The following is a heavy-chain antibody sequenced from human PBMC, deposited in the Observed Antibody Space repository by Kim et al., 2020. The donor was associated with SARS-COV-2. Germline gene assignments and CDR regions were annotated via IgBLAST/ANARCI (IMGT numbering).Heavy chain of an antibody. CDR2: IYYSGST. V-gene: IGHV4-31*03. J-gene: IGHJ4*02. D-gene: IGHD3-10*01. CDR3: AGVGSGKWFGELLHRDY. Sequence: SETLSLTCTVSGGSISSGGYYWSWIRQHPGKGLEWIGYIYYSGSTYYNPSLKSRVTIAVDTSKNQFSLKLSSVTAADTAVYYCAGVGSGKWFGELLHRDYWGQGTLVTVSS. CDR1: GGSISSGGYY.